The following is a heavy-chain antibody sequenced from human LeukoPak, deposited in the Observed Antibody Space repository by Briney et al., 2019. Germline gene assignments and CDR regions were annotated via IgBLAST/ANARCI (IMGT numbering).Heavy chain of an antibody. J-gene: IGHJ6*02. V-gene: IGHV5-51*01. CDR1: GYSFATYW. Sequence: GESLKISCKGSGYSFATYWIGWVRQMPGKGLEWMGIISPGDSDPRYSPSFQGRVTISVDKSINTAYLQWSSLKASDTAMYYYARSRYYYYGMDVWGQGTTVTVSS. CDR3: ARSRYYYYGMDV. CDR2: ISPGDSDP.